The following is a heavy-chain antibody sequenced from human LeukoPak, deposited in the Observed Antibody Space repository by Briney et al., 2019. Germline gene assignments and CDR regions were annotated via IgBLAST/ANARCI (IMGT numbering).Heavy chain of an antibody. CDR3: ARGVVPAAHDY. Sequence: SETLSLTCAVYGGSFSGYYWSWISQPPGKRLEWIGEINHSGSTNYNPSLKSRVTISVDTSKNQFSLKLSSVTAADTAVYYCARGVVPAAHDYWGQGTLVTVSS. V-gene: IGHV4-34*01. J-gene: IGHJ4*02. CDR1: GGSFSGYY. CDR2: INHSGST. D-gene: IGHD2-2*01.